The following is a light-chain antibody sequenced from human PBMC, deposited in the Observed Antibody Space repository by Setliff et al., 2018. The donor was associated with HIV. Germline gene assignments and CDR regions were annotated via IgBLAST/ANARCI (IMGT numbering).Light chain of an antibody. CDR2: VVS. J-gene: IGLJ2*01. CDR1: SSDVGAWNF. Sequence: QSVLTQPRSVSGSPGQSVTLSCTGSSSDVGAWNFVSWYQQHPGKAPKLIIYVVSHRPSGVSSRFSGSRSGNTASLTISGLQAEDEADYYCNSYTSTTTVIFGGGTKVTVL. V-gene: IGLV2-14*03. CDR3: NSYTSTTTVI.